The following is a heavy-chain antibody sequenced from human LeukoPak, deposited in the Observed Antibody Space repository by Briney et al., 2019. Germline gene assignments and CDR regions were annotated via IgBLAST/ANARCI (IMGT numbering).Heavy chain of an antibody. CDR2: IKRDGSQK. CDR1: GFSFSSNW. V-gene: IGHV3-7*01. Sequence: GGSLRLSCAAPGFSFSSNWMGWVRQAPGKGLEWVAHIKRDGSQKYYLDSVKGRFTISRDNAKNSLYLQMSSLRVEDTAVYYCARAQSLYGSETLGYWGQGTLVTVSS. J-gene: IGHJ4*02. D-gene: IGHD3-10*01. CDR3: ARAQSLYGSETLGY.